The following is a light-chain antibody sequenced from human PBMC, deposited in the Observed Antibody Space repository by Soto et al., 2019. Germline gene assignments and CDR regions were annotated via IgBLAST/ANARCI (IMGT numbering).Light chain of an antibody. Sequence: QSALTQPASLSGSPGQSITISCTGTSSDIGAYDYVSWFQQHPGKAPKLMLYEVNKRPSGVPDRFSGSKSGNTASLSVSGLQAEDEADYYCSSYTGSNNLGVFGGGTQLTVL. CDR2: EVN. CDR3: SSYTGSNNLGV. V-gene: IGLV2-8*01. J-gene: IGLJ3*02. CDR1: SSDIGAYDY.